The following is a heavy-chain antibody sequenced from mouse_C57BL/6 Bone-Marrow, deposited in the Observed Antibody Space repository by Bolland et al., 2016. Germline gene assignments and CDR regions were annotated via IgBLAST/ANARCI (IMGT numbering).Heavy chain of an antibody. CDR3: AKHRTLYGAMDY. J-gene: IGHJ4*01. V-gene: IGHV2-9*01. CDR2: GGST. Sequence: GGSTNYNSALMSRLSISKDNSKSQVFLKMNSLQTDDTAMYYCAKHRTLYGAMDYWGQGT. D-gene: IGHD1-1*01.